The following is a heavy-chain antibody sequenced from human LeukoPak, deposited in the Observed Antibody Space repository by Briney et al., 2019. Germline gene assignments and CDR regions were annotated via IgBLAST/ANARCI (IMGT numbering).Heavy chain of an antibody. Sequence: ASVKVSCKASGYTFTGYYMHWVRQAPGQGLEWMGRINPNSGGTNYAQKFQGRVTMTRDTSISTAYMELSRLRSDDTAVYYCARDILRFLEWLSNGYYYYGMDVWGQGTTVTVSS. CDR1: GYTFTGYY. J-gene: IGHJ6*02. D-gene: IGHD3-3*01. V-gene: IGHV1-2*06. CDR2: INPNSGGT. CDR3: ARDILRFLEWLSNGYYYYGMDV.